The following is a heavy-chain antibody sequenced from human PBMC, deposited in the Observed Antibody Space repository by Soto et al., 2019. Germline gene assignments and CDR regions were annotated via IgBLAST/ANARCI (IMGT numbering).Heavy chain of an antibody. J-gene: IGHJ6*02. Sequence: EVQLVESGGGLVQPGGSLRLSCAASGFTVSSNYMSWVRQAPGKGLEWVSVIYSGGSTYYADSVKGRFTISRDNSKNTLYLQMNSLRAEDTAVYYCARDLKLWFGERYYYGMDVWGQGTTVTVSS. CDR1: GFTVSSNY. V-gene: IGHV3-66*01. D-gene: IGHD3-10*01. CDR3: ARDLKLWFGERYYYGMDV. CDR2: IYSGGST.